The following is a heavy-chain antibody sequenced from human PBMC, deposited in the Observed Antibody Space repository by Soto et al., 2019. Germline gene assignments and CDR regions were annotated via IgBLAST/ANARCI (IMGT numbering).Heavy chain of an antibody. Sequence: ASVKVSCKASGYTFTSYGISWVRQAPGQGLEWMGWISAYNGNTNYAQKLQGRVTMTTDTSTSTAYMELRSLRSGDTAVCYCASYHSSGWYGDPFDIWGQGTMVTVSS. CDR1: GYTFTSYG. CDR2: ISAYNGNT. J-gene: IGHJ3*02. V-gene: IGHV1-18*01. CDR3: ASYHSSGWYGDPFDI. D-gene: IGHD6-19*01.